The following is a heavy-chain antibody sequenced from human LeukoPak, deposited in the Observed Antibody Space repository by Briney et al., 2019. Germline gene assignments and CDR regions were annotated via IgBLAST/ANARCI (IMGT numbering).Heavy chain of an antibody. CDR1: GGSFSGYY. D-gene: IGHD5-24*01. CDR2: INHSGST. J-gene: IGHJ5*02. CDR3: AKGLQLGWFDP. Sequence: PSETLSLTCAVYGGSFSGYYWSWVRQPPGKGLEGIGEINHSGSTNYNPSLKSRVTISVDTSKNQFSLKLSSVTAADTAVYYCAKGLQLGWFDPWGQGTLVTVSS. V-gene: IGHV4-34*01.